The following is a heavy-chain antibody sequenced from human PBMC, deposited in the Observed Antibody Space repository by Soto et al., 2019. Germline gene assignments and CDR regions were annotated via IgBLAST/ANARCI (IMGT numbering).Heavy chain of an antibody. V-gene: IGHV4-4*07. CDR3: VRESSSTIRDFFDY. CDR2: IYSSGST. J-gene: IGHJ4*02. D-gene: IGHD5-12*01. CDR1: GGPIRSYY. Sequence: QVQLQESGPGLVKPSETLSLTCTVSGGPIRSYYWNWVRQPAGKGLEWLGRIYSSGSTNYNPSLKRRITMSLDTSKNLFSLKLSSVTAADTAVYFCVRESSSTIRDFFDYWGQGTLITVSS.